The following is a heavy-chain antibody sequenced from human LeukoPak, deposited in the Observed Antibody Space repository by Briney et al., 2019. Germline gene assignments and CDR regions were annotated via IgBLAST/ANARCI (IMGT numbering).Heavy chain of an antibody. J-gene: IGHJ4*02. Sequence: SETLSLTCTVSGASINISYWSWIRQPPGKGLEWIGYIYYGGSTFYNPSLRSRVTISVDASKSQVSLELTSVIAADTAVYYCARGNDYWGQGTLVTVSS. CDR3: ARGNDY. CDR1: GASINISY. V-gene: IGHV4-59*08. CDR2: IYYGGST.